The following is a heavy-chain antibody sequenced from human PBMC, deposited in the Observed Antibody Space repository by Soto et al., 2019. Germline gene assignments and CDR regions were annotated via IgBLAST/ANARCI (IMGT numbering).Heavy chain of an antibody. Sequence: GESLKISCAASGFTFSSYAMHWVRQAPGKGLEWVAVISYDGSNKYYADSVKGRFTISRDNSKNTLYLQMNSLRAEDTAVYYCARDQIVVVPAAYMDVWGQGTTVTVSS. D-gene: IGHD2-2*01. CDR3: ARDQIVVVPAAYMDV. J-gene: IGHJ6*02. V-gene: IGHV3-30-3*01. CDR1: GFTFSSYA. CDR2: ISYDGSNK.